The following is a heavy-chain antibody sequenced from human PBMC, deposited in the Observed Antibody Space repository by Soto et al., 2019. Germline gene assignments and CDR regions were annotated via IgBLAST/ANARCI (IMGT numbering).Heavy chain of an antibody. CDR1: GGSISSYY. CDR3: ARRTSGWLSMYYFDY. Sequence: PSETLSLTCTVSGGSISSYYWSWIRQPPGKGLEWIGYIYYSGSTNYNPSLKSRVTISVDTSKNQFSLKLSSVTAADTAVYYCARRTSGWLSMYYFDYWGQGTLVTVSS. V-gene: IGHV4-59*08. CDR2: IYYSGST. D-gene: IGHD3-22*01. J-gene: IGHJ4*02.